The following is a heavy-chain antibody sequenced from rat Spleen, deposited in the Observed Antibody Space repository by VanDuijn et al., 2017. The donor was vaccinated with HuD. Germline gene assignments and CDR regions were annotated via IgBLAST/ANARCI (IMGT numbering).Heavy chain of an antibody. CDR3: ARETNYIYPY. J-gene: IGHJ2*01. Sequence: EVQLQESGPGLVKPSQSLSLTCSVTGYSITSSYRWNWIRKFPGNKLEWLGYINSAGSTNYNPSLKSRISITRDTSKNQFFLQVNSVTTEDTATYYGARETNYIYPYWGRGVMVTVSS. D-gene: IGHD1-2*01. V-gene: IGHV3-3*01. CDR1: GYSITSSYR. CDR2: INSAGST.